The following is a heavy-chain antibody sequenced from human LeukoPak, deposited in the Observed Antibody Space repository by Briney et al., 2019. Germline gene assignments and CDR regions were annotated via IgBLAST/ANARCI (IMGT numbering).Heavy chain of an antibody. J-gene: IGHJ4*02. CDR1: GGTFSSYA. D-gene: IGHD5-24*01. CDR3: ARGLMAGNTALFDY. CDR2: IIPIFGTA. Sequence: GSSVKVSCKASGGTFSSYAISWVRQAPGQGLEWMGGIIPIFGTANYAQKFQGRVTITADESTSTAYMELSSLRSEDTAVYYCARGLMAGNTALFDYWGQGTLVTVSS. V-gene: IGHV1-69*01.